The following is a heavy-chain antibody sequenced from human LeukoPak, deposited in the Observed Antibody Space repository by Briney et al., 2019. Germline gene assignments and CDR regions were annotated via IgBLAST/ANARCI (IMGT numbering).Heavy chain of an antibody. CDR1: GFTFSSYA. V-gene: IGHV3-21*01. J-gene: IGHJ6*03. CDR3: ARVETAIRYYYMDV. CDR2: ISSSSYI. D-gene: IGHD5-18*01. Sequence: NPGGSLRLSCAASGFTFSSYAMSWVRQAPGKGREWVSSISSSSYIYYADSVKGRFTISRDNAKNSLYLQMNSLRAEDTAVYYCARVETAIRYYYMDVWGKGTTVTISS.